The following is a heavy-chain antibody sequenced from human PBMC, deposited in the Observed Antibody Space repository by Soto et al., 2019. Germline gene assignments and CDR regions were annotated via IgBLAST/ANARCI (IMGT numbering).Heavy chain of an antibody. J-gene: IGHJ4*02. V-gene: IGHV4-34*01. CDR2: INHSGRT. CDR1: GGSISGHY. Sequence: PSETLSLTCAVYGGSISGHYWNWVRQPPGKGLEWIGEINHSGRTNYNPSLKSRVTMSVDTSKNQFSLNLGSVTAADTAVYYCARGNIAAALVYWGRATLVTVSS. D-gene: IGHD6-13*01. CDR3: ARGNIAAALVY.